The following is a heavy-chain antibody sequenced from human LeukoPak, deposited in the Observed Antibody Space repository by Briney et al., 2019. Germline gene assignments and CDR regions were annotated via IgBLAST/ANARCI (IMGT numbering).Heavy chain of an antibody. Sequence: ASVKVSCKASGYTFTGYYMHRVRQAPGQGFEWMGWINPNSGGTNYAQKFQGRVTMTRDTSISTAYMELSRLRSDDTAVYYCARDSITGTIAVFWSWGQGTLVTVSS. D-gene: IGHD1-7*01. CDR1: GYTFTGYY. CDR2: INPNSGGT. J-gene: IGHJ5*02. V-gene: IGHV1-2*02. CDR3: ARDSITGTIAVFWS.